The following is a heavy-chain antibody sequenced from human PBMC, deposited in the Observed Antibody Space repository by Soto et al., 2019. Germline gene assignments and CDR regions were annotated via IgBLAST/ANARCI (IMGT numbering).Heavy chain of an antibody. CDR2: ISGSGGST. CDR3: TGSSDWYAWFDP. D-gene: IGHD6-19*01. CDR1: GFTFSSYA. V-gene: IGHV3-23*01. J-gene: IGHJ5*02. Sequence: EVQLLESGGGLVQPGGSLRLSCAASGFTFSSYAMSWVRQAPGKGLEWVSAISGSGGSTYYADSVKGRFTISRDNSKNTLYLQMNSLRAEDTAVYYCTGSSDWYAWFDPWGQGTLVTVSS.